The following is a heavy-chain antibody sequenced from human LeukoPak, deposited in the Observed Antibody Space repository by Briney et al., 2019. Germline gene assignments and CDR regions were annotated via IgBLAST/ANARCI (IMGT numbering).Heavy chain of an antibody. CDR2: ISGSGGST. Sequence: GGSLRLSCAASGFTFSSYAMSWVRQAPGKGLEWVSAISGSGGSTYYADSVKGRFTISGDNSKNTLYLQMNSLRAEDTAVYYCAKDRGYSSGWLGLDYWGQGTLVTVSS. V-gene: IGHV3-23*01. CDR1: GFTFSSYA. CDR3: AKDRGYSSGWLGLDY. J-gene: IGHJ4*02. D-gene: IGHD6-19*01.